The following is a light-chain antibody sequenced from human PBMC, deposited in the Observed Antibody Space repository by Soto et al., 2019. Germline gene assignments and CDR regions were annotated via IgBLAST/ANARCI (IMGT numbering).Light chain of an antibody. CDR3: MQGTHWPIT. J-gene: IGKJ5*01. CDR1: QSLVHSDGIAY. V-gene: IGKV2-30*02. Sequence: DIVMTQSPLSPPVTVGQPACIYCSSNQSLVHSDGIAYFSWFQQRPGRSPRRLIYKVSNRDSGVPARFSGSGSGTDFALKISRVEAEDVGVYYCMQGTHWPITFGQGTRLEI. CDR2: KVS.